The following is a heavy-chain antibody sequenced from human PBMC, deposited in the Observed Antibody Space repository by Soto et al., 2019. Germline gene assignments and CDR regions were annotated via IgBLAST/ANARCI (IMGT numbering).Heavy chain of an antibody. CDR2: IYWDDDK. J-gene: IGHJ4*02. Sequence: QITLKESGPTLVKPTQTLTLTCTFSGFSLSTSGVGVGWIRQPPGKALEWLALIYWDDDKRYRPSLKSRLTSTKDTSKNQVVLTMTNMDPVDTGTYYCARTPIATFGVTGVVYYWGQGTLVTVSS. CDR1: GFSLSTSGVG. CDR3: ARTPIATFGVTGVVYY. V-gene: IGHV2-5*02. D-gene: IGHD3-3*01.